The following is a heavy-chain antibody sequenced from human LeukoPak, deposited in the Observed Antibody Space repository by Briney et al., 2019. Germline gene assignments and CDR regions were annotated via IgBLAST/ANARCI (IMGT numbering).Heavy chain of an antibody. CDR2: IYYSGSI. Sequence: SETLSLTCTVTGGSVDSGYHSWSWIRQPPGQVLEWIGYIYYSGSISYNPSLKSRVTISLDTSKNQFSLTLISLTAADTAVYYCTRDHWVAGTGGTWFDPWGQGTLVTVSS. CDR3: TRDHWVAGTGGTWFDP. J-gene: IGHJ5*02. V-gene: IGHV4-61*01. CDR1: GGSVDSGYHS. D-gene: IGHD6-19*01.